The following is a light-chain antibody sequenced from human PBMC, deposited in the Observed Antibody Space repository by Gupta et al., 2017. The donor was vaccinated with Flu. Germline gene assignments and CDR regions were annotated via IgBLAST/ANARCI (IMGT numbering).Light chain of an antibody. V-gene: IGKV1-39*01. CDR1: QSISTY. J-gene: IGKJ2*03. Sequence: DIQMTQSPSSLSASVGDRVTISCRASQSISTYLNWYQHKPGKAPKLLIYAASSLQSGVPSRFSGSGSGTDFTLTISSLQPEDFATYFCQQSYITPYSFGQGTKLEIK. CDR2: AAS. CDR3: QQSYITPYS.